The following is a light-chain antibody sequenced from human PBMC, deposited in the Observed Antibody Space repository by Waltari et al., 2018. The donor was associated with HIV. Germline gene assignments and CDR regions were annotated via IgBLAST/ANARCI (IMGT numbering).Light chain of an antibody. Sequence: QSALTQPASVSGSPGQSITIPCTGTSSDAGASNHISLFHQHPGQVPKFIIFEVNNRPSGVSNRFSGSKSGNTASLTISGLQAEDEADYYCSSYTTRSTLVFGGGTKLTVL. CDR1: SSDAGASNH. CDR2: EVN. J-gene: IGLJ2*01. V-gene: IGLV2-14*01. CDR3: SSYTTRSTLV.